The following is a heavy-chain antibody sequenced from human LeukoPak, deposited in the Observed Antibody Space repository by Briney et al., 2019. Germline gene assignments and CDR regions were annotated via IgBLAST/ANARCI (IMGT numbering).Heavy chain of an antibody. Sequence: PSETLSLTCTVSGGSISSYYWSWIRQPPGKGLEWIGYIYYSGSTNYNPSLKSRVTISVDTSKNQFSLKLSSVTAADTAVYYCARGSSSWYLPYYYGMDVWGQGTTVTVSS. CDR1: GGSISSYY. CDR2: IYYSGST. D-gene: IGHD6-13*01. V-gene: IGHV4-59*08. J-gene: IGHJ6*02. CDR3: ARGSSSWYLPYYYGMDV.